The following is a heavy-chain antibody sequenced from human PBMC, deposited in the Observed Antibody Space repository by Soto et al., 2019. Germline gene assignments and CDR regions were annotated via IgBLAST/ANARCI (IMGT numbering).Heavy chain of an antibody. J-gene: IGHJ6*02. CDR2: IIPSFGTA. Sequence: QVQLVQSGAEVKKPGSSVKVSCKAPGGTFSSYAISWVRQAPGQGLEWMGGIIPSFGTAKYAQKFQGRVTITATESTSTGYMELSSLRSEDTAVYYCARSQGGSSSLDIYYYYYYGMDVWGQGTTVTVSS. CDR3: ARSQGGSSSLDIYYYYYYGMDV. V-gene: IGHV1-69*01. CDR1: GGTFSSYA. D-gene: IGHD2-15*01.